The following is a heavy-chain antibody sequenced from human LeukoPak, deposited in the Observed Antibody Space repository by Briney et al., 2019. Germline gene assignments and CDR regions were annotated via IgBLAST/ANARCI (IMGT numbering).Heavy chain of an antibody. D-gene: IGHD4-17*01. CDR3: ARDIDYGDQTGQGAFDI. J-gene: IGHJ3*02. CDR2: INHSGST. Sequence: SETLSLTCAVYGGFFSGYYWSWIRQPPGKGLEWIGEINHSGSTNYNPSLKSRVTISVDTSKNQFSLKLSSVTAADTAVYYCARDIDYGDQTGQGAFDIWGQGTMVTVSS. CDR1: GGFFSGYY. V-gene: IGHV4-34*01.